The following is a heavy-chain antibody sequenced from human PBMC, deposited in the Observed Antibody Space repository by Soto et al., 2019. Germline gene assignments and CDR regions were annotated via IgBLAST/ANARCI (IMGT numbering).Heavy chain of an antibody. J-gene: IGHJ3*02. Sequence: ASVKVSCKASGYAFTTYHMHWVRQAPGQGLEWMGMIDPSDGTTTYAQKLQGRVTMTRDTATSTVYMELSSLRSEDTAVYYCARDEVPDVQNDAFDIWGQGTMGTVS. CDR1: GYAFTTYH. V-gene: IGHV1-46*04. CDR3: ARDEVPDVQNDAFDI. CDR2: IDPSDGTT.